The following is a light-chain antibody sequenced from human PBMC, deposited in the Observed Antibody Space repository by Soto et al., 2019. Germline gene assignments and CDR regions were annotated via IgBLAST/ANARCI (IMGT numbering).Light chain of an antibody. CDR1: QSVSSSY. Sequence: ETVGTPAPGTLSLSPGERATLSCRASQSVSSSYVAWYQQKPGHAPRLLIYGASSWATGIPDRFSGSGSGTAFTFPISRLEPEDFAVDYCQLYGSSPPYTFGQGTKLETK. CDR2: GAS. V-gene: IGKV3-20*01. CDR3: QLYGSSPPYT. J-gene: IGKJ2*01.